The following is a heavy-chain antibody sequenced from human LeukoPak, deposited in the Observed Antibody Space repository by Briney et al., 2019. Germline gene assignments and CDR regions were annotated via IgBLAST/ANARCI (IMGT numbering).Heavy chain of an antibody. D-gene: IGHD7-27*01. CDR3: ATSLGPLTDY. CDR1: GFSFSSNW. CDR2: VNSDGSGT. J-gene: IGHJ4*02. Sequence: GGSLRLSCAASGFSFSSNWMHWVRQAPGKGLVWVSRVNSDGSGTSYADSVKGRFTISRDNAKNTLYLQMNSLGAEDTAVYYCATSLGPLTDYWGQGTLVTVSS. V-gene: IGHV3-74*01.